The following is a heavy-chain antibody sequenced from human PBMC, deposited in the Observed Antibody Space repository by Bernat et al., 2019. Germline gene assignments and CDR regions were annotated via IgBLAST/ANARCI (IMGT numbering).Heavy chain of an antibody. Sequence: QVQLVQSGAEVKKPGASVRVSCKASGYTFTSYGFSWVRQAPGQGLEWMGWISTYNGNTNYAQKLQDRVTMTTYTATSTAYMELRSLGSDDTAMYYCAGDVGIAAAGFYCDYWGQGTLVTVSS. CDR3: AGDVGIAAAGFYCDY. V-gene: IGHV1-18*01. J-gene: IGHJ4*02. CDR1: GYTFTSYG. D-gene: IGHD6-13*01. CDR2: ISTYNGNT.